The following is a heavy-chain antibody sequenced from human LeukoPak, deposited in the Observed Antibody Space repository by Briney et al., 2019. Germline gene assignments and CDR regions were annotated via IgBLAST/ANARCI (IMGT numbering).Heavy chain of an antibody. V-gene: IGHV3-23*01. Sequence: GGSLRLSCAASGFTFSNYAMSWVRQAPGEGLEWVSGVSGSGDTTYYADSVKGRFTISRNNSKNTLYLQMSSLRAEDTALYYCSKGNIAASATSLHFDYWGQGTLVTVSS. CDR1: GFTFSNYA. D-gene: IGHD6-6*01. CDR2: VSGSGDTT. CDR3: SKGNIAASATSLHFDY. J-gene: IGHJ4*02.